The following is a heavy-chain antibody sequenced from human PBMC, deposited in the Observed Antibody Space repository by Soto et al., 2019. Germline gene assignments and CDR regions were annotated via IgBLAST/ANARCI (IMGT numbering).Heavy chain of an antibody. V-gene: IGHV3-23*01. CDR3: AKDDRTASRIDY. CDR2: ISGSGRNI. CDR1: GLSFSLYS. Sequence: GALRLSCATSGLSFSLYSMGWVRQAPGKGLEWASAISGSGRNIHYADSVKGRFTISRDNSKNTLSLQMNSLRAEDTALYYCAKDDRTASRIDYWGQGTLVTVSS. D-gene: IGHD2-21*02. J-gene: IGHJ4*02.